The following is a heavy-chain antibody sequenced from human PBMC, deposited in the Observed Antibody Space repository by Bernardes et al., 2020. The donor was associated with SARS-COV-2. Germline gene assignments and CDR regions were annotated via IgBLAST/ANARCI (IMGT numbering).Heavy chain of an antibody. CDR2: THYSGRT. CDR3: ARSRGDCSGGSCYSDY. D-gene: IGHD2-15*01. V-gene: IGHV4-59*01. CDR1: GVSINNDY. Sequence: ETLSLTCKVSGVSINNDYWSWIRQPPGKGLEWIGYTHYSGRTNYNPSLKSRIIISVDRSKKQFSLNLSSVTAADTAVYYCARSRGDCSGGSCYSDYWGQGTLVAVAS. J-gene: IGHJ4*02.